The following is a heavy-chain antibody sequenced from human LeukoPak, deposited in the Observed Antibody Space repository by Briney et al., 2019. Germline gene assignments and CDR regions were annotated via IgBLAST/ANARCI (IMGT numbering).Heavy chain of an antibody. D-gene: IGHD4-11*01. V-gene: IGHV4-59*08. J-gene: IGHJ6*03. CDR2: IYYSGST. CDR1: GGSISSYY. CDR3: ARRKPYSNSYYMDV. Sequence: PSETLSLTCTVSGGSISSYYWSWIRQPPGKGLEWIGYIYYSGSTNYNPSPKSRVTISVDTSKNQFSLKLSSVTAADTAVYYCARRKPYSNSYYMDVWGKGTTVTVSS.